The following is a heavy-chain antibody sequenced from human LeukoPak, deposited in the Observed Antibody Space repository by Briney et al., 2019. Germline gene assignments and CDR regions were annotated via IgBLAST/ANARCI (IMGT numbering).Heavy chain of an antibody. V-gene: IGHV1-18*01. CDR1: GYTFTSYG. Sequence: ASVKVSCKASGYTFTSYGISWVRQAPGQGLEWMGWISAYNGNTNYAQKPQGRVTMTTDTSTSTAYMELRSLRSDDTAVYYCARGGDGGNPLYYFDYWGQGTLVTVSS. CDR3: ARGGDGGNPLYYFDY. J-gene: IGHJ4*02. CDR2: ISAYNGNT. D-gene: IGHD4-23*01.